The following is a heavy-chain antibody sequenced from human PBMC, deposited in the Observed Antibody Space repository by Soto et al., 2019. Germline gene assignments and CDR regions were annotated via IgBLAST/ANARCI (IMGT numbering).Heavy chain of an antibody. CDR3: ARARDPYSDPWQELHS. Sequence: GGSLRLSCAASGFNFFTYDMHWVRQVPGKGLEWVSAISTSGVPFYASYVKGRFTISRENGENSLYLQMNSLRADDTAVYFCARARDPYSDPWQELHSWGQGTLVTVSS. J-gene: IGHJ4*02. CDR2: ISTSGVP. V-gene: IGHV3-13*05. D-gene: IGHD4-4*01. CDR1: GFNFFTYD.